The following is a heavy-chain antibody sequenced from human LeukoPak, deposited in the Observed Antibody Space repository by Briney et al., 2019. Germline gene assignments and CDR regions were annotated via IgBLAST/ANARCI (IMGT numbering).Heavy chain of an antibody. CDR3: ARDEEQLTRYDY. CDR1: GYTFTSYG. CDR2: ISAYNGNT. Sequence: ASVKVSCKASGYTFTSYGISWVRQAPGQGLEWMGWISAYNGNTNYAQKPQGRVTMTTDTSTSTAYMELRSLRSEDTAVYYCARDEEQLTRYDYWGQGTLVTVSS. D-gene: IGHD6-6*01. V-gene: IGHV1-18*01. J-gene: IGHJ4*02.